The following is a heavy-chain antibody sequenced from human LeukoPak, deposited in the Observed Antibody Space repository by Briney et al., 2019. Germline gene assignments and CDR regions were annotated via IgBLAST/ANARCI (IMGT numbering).Heavy chain of an antibody. Sequence: GGSLRLSCAASGFTFSSYWMCWVRQAPGKGLEWVSVISGGGDTTYYADSVQGRFTISRDNSKNMLFLQMNSLRAEDTAVYYCAREEPNFDFWGQGTLVVVSS. V-gene: IGHV3-23*01. D-gene: IGHD1-14*01. CDR3: AREEPNFDF. CDR1: GFTFSSYW. CDR2: ISGGGDTT. J-gene: IGHJ4*02.